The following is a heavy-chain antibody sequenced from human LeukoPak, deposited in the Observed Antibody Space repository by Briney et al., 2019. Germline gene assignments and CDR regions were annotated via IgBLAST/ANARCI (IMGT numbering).Heavy chain of an antibody. Sequence: ASVKVSCKTSAYTFTNHYIHWVRQAPGQGLEWMGLINPTGGNTNYAQNFQGRVTMTSDTSTTTIYMELSSLRSEDTAVYYCARDWTYCGGDCYPGLGFDYWGQGTLVTVSS. CDR2: INPTGGNT. V-gene: IGHV1-46*01. CDR1: AYTFTNHY. CDR3: ARDWTYCGGDCYPGLGFDY. J-gene: IGHJ4*02. D-gene: IGHD2-21*02.